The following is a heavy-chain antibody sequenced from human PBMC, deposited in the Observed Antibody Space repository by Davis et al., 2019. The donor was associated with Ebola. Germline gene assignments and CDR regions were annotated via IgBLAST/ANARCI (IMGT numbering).Heavy chain of an antibody. V-gene: IGHV1-8*01. CDR1: GYTFTSYD. CDR2: MNPNSGNT. D-gene: IGHD2-2*01. Sequence: ASVKVSCKASGYTFTSYDINWVRQATGQGLEWMGWMNPNSGNTGYAQKFQGRVTMTRNTSISTAYMELSSLRSEDTAVYYCARERPGPRVVVVPAAIHYGMDVWGQGTTVTVSS. CDR3: ARERPGPRVVVVPAAIHYGMDV. J-gene: IGHJ6*02.